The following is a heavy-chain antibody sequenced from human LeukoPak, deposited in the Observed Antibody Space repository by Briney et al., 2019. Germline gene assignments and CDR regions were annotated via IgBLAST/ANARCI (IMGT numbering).Heavy chain of an antibody. CDR3: AIFPVGIAAAGTLY. D-gene: IGHD6-13*01. J-gene: IGHJ4*02. V-gene: IGHV4-39*01. CDR2: IYYSGST. Sequence: SETLSLTCTVSGGSISSSSYYWGWIRQTPGKGLEWIGSIYYSGSTFYSPSLKSRVTISVDTSKNQFSLKLSSVTAADTAVYYCAIFPVGIAAAGTLYWGQGTLVTVSS. CDR1: GGSISSSSYY.